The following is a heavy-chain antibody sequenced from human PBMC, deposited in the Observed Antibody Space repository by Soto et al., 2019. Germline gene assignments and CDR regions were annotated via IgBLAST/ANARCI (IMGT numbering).Heavy chain of an antibody. J-gene: IGHJ3*02. CDR2: IYYSGST. D-gene: IGHD6-19*01. V-gene: IGHV4-39*01. CDR3: GRRRSSXWFDAFDM. Sequence: SETLSLTCTVSGGSISSSSYYWGWIRQPPGKGLECIGSIYYSGSTYYNPSLKSRVTISVDTSKNQFPLKLSSVTAADTAVYYCGRRRSSXWFDAFDMWGKGKMVTV. CDR1: GGSISSSSYY.